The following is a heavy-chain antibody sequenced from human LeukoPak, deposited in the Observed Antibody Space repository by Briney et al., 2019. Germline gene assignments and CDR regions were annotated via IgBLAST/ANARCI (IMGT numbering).Heavy chain of an antibody. J-gene: IGHJ4*02. CDR2: IYPGGSDT. V-gene: IGHV5-51*01. Sequence: GESMKISSKDSGDDFTSHCIGCVRQMPGKGLEWMGIIYPGGSDTRYSPSFQGQVTISADKSISTAYLQWSSLTASDTAMYYCARHDSSGFPNYWGQGTLVTVSS. CDR1: GDDFTSHC. D-gene: IGHD3-22*01. CDR3: ARHDSSGFPNY.